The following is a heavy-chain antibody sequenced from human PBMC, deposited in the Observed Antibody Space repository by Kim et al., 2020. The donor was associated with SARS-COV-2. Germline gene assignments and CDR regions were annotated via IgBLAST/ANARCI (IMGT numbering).Heavy chain of an antibody. CDR3: ARDHQLSFDY. V-gene: IGHV3-48*02. Sequence: TIYYADSVKGRFTISRNNDKHSVYLQMTGLRDAETAVYYCARDHQLSFDYWGQGTLVTVSS. D-gene: IGHD3-10*01. J-gene: IGHJ4*02. CDR2: TI.